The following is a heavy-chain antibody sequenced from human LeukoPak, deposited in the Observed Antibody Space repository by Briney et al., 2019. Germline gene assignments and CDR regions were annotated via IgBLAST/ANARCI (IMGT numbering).Heavy chain of an antibody. V-gene: IGHV3-74*01. D-gene: IGHD4-17*01. Sequence: GGSLRLSCAASGFTFSSYWMHWVRQAPGKGLVWVSRINNDGSSTNYADSVKGRFTISRDNAKNTLYLQMNSLGAEDTAVYYCARGLVRYGEGVNYWGQGTLVTVSS. CDR1: GFTFSSYW. CDR3: ARGLVRYGEGVNY. J-gene: IGHJ4*02. CDR2: INNDGSST.